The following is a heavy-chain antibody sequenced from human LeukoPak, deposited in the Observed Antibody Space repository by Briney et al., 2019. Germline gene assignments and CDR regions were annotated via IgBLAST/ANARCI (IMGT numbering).Heavy chain of an antibody. V-gene: IGHV1-69*04. Sequence: SVKVSCKASGGTFSSYAISWVRQAPGQGLEWMGRIIPILGIANYAQKFQGRVTITADKSTSTAYMELSSLRSEDTAVYYCARPSKSHYYYYGMDVWGQGTTVTASS. CDR3: ARPSKSHYYYYGMDV. CDR2: IIPILGIA. CDR1: GGTFSSYA. J-gene: IGHJ6*02.